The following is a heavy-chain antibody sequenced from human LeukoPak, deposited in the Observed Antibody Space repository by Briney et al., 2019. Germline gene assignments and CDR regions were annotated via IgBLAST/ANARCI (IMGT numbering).Heavy chain of an antibody. CDR2: IRSKANSYAT. Sequence: GGSLRLSCAASGFTFSGSAMHWVRQASGKGLEWVGRIRSKANSYATAYAASVKGRFTISRDDSKNTAYLQMNSLKTEDTAVYYCARGGTSIAARGYFDYWGQGTLVTVSS. CDR1: GFTFSGSA. V-gene: IGHV3-73*01. CDR3: ARGGTSIAARGYFDY. D-gene: IGHD6-6*01. J-gene: IGHJ4*02.